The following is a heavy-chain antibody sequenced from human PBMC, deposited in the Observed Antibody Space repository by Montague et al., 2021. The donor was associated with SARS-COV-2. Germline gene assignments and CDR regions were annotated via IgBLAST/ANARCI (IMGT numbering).Heavy chain of an antibody. CDR2: ISYDGSNE. D-gene: IGHD2/OR15-2a*01. V-gene: IGHV3-30*17. J-gene: IGHJ6*02. CDR3: VRVLGGYYGMDV. Sequence: SLRLSCAASGFMFHLYAMHWVRQAPGQGLEWVAVISYDGSNEFYADSVQGRFTISRDNSKNTLYLQMNSLRAEDTAVYYCVRVLGGYYGMDVWGQGTTVTVSS. CDR1: GFMFHLYA.